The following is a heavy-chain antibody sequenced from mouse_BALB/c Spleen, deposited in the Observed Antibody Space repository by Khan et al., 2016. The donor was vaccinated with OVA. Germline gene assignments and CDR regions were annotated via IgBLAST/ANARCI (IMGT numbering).Heavy chain of an antibody. Sequence: QVQLQQSGAELVRPGVSVKISCKGSDYTFTDYAMHWVKQSHSKSLEWIGVISTYYGDATYNQKFKGKATMTVDKSSSTAYMELARLTSEESAIYYCTRGSGKFRFAYWGQGTLVTVSA. V-gene: IGHV1S137*01. D-gene: IGHD1-3*01. CDR1: DYTFTDYA. CDR2: ISTYYGDA. J-gene: IGHJ3*01. CDR3: TRGSGKFRFAY.